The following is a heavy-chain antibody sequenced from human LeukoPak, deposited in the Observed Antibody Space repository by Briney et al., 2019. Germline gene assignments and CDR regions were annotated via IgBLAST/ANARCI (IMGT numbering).Heavy chain of an antibody. CDR3: ARESSYYDSSGYTY. J-gene: IGHJ4*02. V-gene: IGHV4-30-4*01. CDR2: IYYSGST. CDR1: GGSISSGDYY. D-gene: IGHD3-22*01. Sequence: SQTLSLTCTVSGGSISSGDYYWSWIRQPPGKGLEWIGYIYYSGSTYYNPSLKGRVTISVDTSKNQFSLKLSSVTAADTAVYYCARESSYYDSSGYTYWGQGTLVTVSS.